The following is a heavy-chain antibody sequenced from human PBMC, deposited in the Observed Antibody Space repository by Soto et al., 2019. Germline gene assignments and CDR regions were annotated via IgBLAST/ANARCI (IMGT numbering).Heavy chain of an antibody. Sequence: GSLRLSCAASGFTFSCYALSWVRQAPGKGLEWVSAISGRGGSTYYADSVKGRFTIPRDNSKSTLYRQMNSLRAEDTAVYYGAKGEDYGDYSYFGYWGPGTLVTVSS. V-gene: IGHV3-23*01. CDR1: GFTFSCYA. CDR3: AKGEDYGDYSYFGY. CDR2: ISGRGGST. D-gene: IGHD4-17*01. J-gene: IGHJ4*02.